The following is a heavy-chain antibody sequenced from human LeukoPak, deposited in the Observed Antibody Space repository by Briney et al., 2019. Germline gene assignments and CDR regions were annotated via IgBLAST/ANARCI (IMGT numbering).Heavy chain of an antibody. CDR3: ARRGSYFGGFDY. D-gene: IGHD1-26*01. Sequence: GGSLRLSCAASGFTFSNNDMSWVRQAPGKGLEWVSAISGSGDNTNYGDSVKGRFTISGDNAKNRLFLQMNSLRVEDTAIYYCARRGSYFGGFDYWGQGTLVSVPS. CDR1: GFTFSNND. J-gene: IGHJ4*02. V-gene: IGHV3-23*01. CDR2: ISGSGDNT.